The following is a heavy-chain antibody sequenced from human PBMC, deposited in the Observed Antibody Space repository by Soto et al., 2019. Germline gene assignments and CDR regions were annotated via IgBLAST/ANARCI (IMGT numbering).Heavy chain of an antibody. CDR2: ISYDGSNK. Sequence: GGSLRLSCAASGFTFSSYGMHWVRQAPGKGLEWVAVISYDGSNKYYADSVKGRFTISRDNSKNTLYLQMNSLRAEDTAVYYCAKVPEKWLLYEFGGVVDYWGQGTLVTVSS. D-gene: IGHD3-3*01. CDR1: GFTFSSYG. V-gene: IGHV3-30*18. CDR3: AKVPEKWLLYEFGGVVDY. J-gene: IGHJ4*02.